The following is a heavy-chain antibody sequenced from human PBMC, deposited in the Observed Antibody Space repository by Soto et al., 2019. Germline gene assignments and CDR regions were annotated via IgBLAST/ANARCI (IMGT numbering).Heavy chain of an antibody. V-gene: IGHV3-15*01. CDR2: IKSKTDGGTT. CDR1: GFTFSNAW. CDR3: TTGKPIYYYYYGMDV. J-gene: IGHJ6*02. Sequence: GGSLRLSCAASGFTFSNAWMSWVRQAPGKGLEWVGRIKSKTDGGTTDYAAPVKGRFTISRDDSKNTLYLQMNSLKTEDTAVYYCTTGKPIYYYYYGMDVWGQGTTVTVS.